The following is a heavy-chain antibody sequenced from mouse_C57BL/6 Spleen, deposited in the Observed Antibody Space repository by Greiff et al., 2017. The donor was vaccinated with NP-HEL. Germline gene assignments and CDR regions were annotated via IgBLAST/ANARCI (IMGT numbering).Heavy chain of an antibody. J-gene: IGHJ2*01. V-gene: IGHV1-50*01. CDR2: IDPSDSYT. CDR3: ATWDLGYFDY. D-gene: IGHD4-1*01. CDR1: GYTFTSYW. Sequence: VQLQQSGAELVKPGASVKLSCKASGYTFTSYWMQWVNQRPGQGLEWIGEIDPSDSYTNYNQKFKGKATLTVDTSSSTAYMQLSSLTSEDSAVYYCATWDLGYFDYWGQGTTLTVSS.